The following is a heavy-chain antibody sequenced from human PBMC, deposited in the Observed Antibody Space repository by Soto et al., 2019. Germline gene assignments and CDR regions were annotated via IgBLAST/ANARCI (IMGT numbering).Heavy chain of an antibody. CDR3: AGGASPYYFDY. D-gene: IGHD1-26*01. CDR2: IYYSGST. CDR1: GGSISSYY. J-gene: IGHJ4*02. V-gene: IGHV4-59*08. Sequence: PSETLSLTCTVSGGSISSYYWSWIRQPPGKGLEWIGYIYYSGSTNYNPSLKSRVTISVDTSKNQFSLKLSSVTAADTAVYYCAGGASPYYFDYWGQGALVTVS.